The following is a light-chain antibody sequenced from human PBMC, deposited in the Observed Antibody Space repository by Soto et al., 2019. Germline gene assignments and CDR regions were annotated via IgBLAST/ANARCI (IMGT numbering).Light chain of an antibody. J-gene: IGKJ5*01. V-gene: IGKV1-9*01. CDR2: PAS. CDR1: QGIGSY. Sequence: DIQLTQSPSFLSASVGDRVTITCRASQGIGSYLAWYQQKPGKAPKLLIYPASTLQSGVPLRFSGSGSGTEFTLTISSLQPEDFAVYYCQQLNSYKDTFGQGTRLEIK. CDR3: QQLNSYKDT.